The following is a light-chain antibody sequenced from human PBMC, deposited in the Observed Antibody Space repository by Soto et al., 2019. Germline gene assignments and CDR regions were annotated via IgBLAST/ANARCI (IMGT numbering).Light chain of an antibody. CDR1: RSDVGGYNF. J-gene: IGLJ1*01. V-gene: IGLV2-14*01. CDR3: SSYTSSGTLV. CDR2: EVT. Sequence: QSVLTQPASVSGSPGQSITISCTGTRSDVGGYNFVSWYQQHPGKAPQLMIYEVTNRPSGVSNRFSGSKSGNTASLTISGLQAEDEADYYCSSYTSSGTLVFGSGTKVTVL.